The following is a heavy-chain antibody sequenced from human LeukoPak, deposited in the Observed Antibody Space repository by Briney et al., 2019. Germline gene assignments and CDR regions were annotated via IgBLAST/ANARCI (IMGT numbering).Heavy chain of an antibody. J-gene: IGHJ3*02. CDR3: AKDLAYYYGSGREDAFDI. D-gene: IGHD3-10*01. CDR2: ISGSGDST. CDR1: GFTFSSNS. Sequence: PGGSLRLSCAASGFTFSSNSMNWVRQAPGKGLEWVSVISGSGDSTYYADSVKGRFTISRDNSKNTLYLQMNSLRAEDTAVYYCAKDLAYYYGSGREDAFDIWGQGTMVTVSS. V-gene: IGHV3-23*01.